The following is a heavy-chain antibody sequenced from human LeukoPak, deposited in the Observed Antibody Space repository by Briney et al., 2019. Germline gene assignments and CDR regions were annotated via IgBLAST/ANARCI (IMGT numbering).Heavy chain of an antibody. Sequence: GASVKVSCKASGGTFSSYAISWVRQAPGQGLEWMGRIIPILGIANYAQKFQGRVTITADKSTSTAYMELSSLRSEDTAVYYCARARGPPYYYGSGSYYSFFDYWGQGTLVTVSS. CDR2: IIPILGIA. CDR1: GGTFSSYA. D-gene: IGHD3-10*01. V-gene: IGHV1-69*04. J-gene: IGHJ4*02. CDR3: ARARGPPYYYGSGSYYSFFDY.